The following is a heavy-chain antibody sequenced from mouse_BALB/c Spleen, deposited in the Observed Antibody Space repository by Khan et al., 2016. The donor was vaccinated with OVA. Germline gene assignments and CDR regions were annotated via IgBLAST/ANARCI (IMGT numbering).Heavy chain of an antibody. CDR3: ARPAYAGYFGY. V-gene: IGHV1S137*01. CDR2: ISTYSGNT. CDR1: DYTFTDYA. D-gene: IGHD1-1*02. Sequence: QVRLQQSGPELVRPGVSVKISCKGSDYTFTDYAIYWVKQSHAKSLEWAGLISTYSGNTNYNQKFKVKATMTADKSSSTAYMELARLTSEDSAICYWARPAYAGYFGYWGQGTTLTVSS. J-gene: IGHJ2*01.